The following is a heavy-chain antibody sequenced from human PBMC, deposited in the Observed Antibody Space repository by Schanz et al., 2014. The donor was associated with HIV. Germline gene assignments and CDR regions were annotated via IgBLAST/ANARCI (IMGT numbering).Heavy chain of an antibody. D-gene: IGHD1-1*01. CDR3: ARDQGTTWISGGNWFAP. CDR2: IGYDGSNI. V-gene: IGHV3-33*01. J-gene: IGHJ5*02. Sequence: QVQLVASGGGVVQPGTSLRLSCVASGFNFITYGMHWVRQAPGKGLEWVAIIGYDGSNIYYAASVKGRFTVSRDNSRNTNTLYLQMNSLRAEDTAVYYCARDQGTTWISGGNWFAPWGQGTLVTVSS. CDR1: GFNFITYG.